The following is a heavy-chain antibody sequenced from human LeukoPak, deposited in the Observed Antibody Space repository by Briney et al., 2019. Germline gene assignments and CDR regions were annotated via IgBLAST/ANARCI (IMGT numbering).Heavy chain of an antibody. CDR2: IYFSGRT. V-gene: IGHV4-39*01. J-gene: IGHJ1*01. CDR3: ARRRYYDGSGYLE. Sequence: PSGTLSLTCSVSGGSVSRSYSYWDWIRQPPRKGLELIGTIYFSGRTYYSPSLKSRVTMSVDPSNNQFSLNLRSVTAADTAVYYCARRRYYDGSGYLEWGQGTLLSVSS. D-gene: IGHD3-22*01. CDR1: GGSVSRSYSY.